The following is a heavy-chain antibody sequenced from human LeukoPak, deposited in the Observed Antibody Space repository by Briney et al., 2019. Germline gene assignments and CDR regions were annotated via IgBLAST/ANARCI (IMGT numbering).Heavy chain of an antibody. Sequence: PSETLSLTCGVSGGSISSTNWWSWVRQPPRQGLEWIGEISLTGRTNYNPSLKSRVTISVDTSKNQFSLKLSSVTAADTAVYYCARQGAGVPFDYWGRGTLVTVSS. CDR3: ARQGAGVPFDY. D-gene: IGHD3-10*01. V-gene: IGHV4-4*02. J-gene: IGHJ4*02. CDR1: GGSISSTNW. CDR2: ISLTGRT.